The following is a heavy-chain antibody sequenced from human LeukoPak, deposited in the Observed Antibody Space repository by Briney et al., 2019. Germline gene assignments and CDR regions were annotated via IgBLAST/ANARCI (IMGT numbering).Heavy chain of an antibody. CDR2: IYPGDSDT. J-gene: IGHJ4*02. CDR3: ARHRKQWLVRYYFDY. Sequence: GESLKISCKGSGYSFTSYWIGWVRQMPGKGLEWMGIIYPGDSDTRYSPSFQGQVTISADKSISTAYLQWSSLKASDTAMYYCARHRKQWLVRYYFDYWGQGTLVTVSS. D-gene: IGHD6-19*01. CDR1: GYSFTSYW. V-gene: IGHV5-51*01.